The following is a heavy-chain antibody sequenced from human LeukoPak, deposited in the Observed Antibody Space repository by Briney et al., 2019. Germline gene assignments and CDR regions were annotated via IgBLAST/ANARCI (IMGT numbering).Heavy chain of an antibody. Sequence: SETLSLTCTVSGASISSGNYYWSWIRQPAGKGLEWIGRVYISGTPTYNPSLKGRVSMSVDTSRNQFSLKLSSVTAADTAVYYCARETNYVVPAANSGYDYYYYYYMDVWGKGTTVTVSS. CDR3: ARETNYVVPAANSGYDYYYYYYMDV. CDR1: GASISSGNYY. D-gene: IGHD2-2*01. V-gene: IGHV4-61*02. J-gene: IGHJ6*03. CDR2: VYISGTP.